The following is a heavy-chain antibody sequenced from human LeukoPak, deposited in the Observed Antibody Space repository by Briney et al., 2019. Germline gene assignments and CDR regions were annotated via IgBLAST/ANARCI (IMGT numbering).Heavy chain of an antibody. D-gene: IGHD4-11*01. CDR1: GGSFSNYY. V-gene: IGHV4-39*01. CDR3: ASQASIDY. CDR2: IYYSGST. J-gene: IGHJ4*02. Sequence: SETLSLTCAVYGGSFSNYYWGWIRQPPGKGLEWIGSIYYSGSTYYNPSLKSRVTISVDTSKNQFSLKLSSVTAADTAVYYCASQASIDYWGQGTLVTVSS.